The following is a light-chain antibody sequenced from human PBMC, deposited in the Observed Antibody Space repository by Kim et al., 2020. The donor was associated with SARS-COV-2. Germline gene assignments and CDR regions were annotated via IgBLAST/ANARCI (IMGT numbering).Light chain of an antibody. J-gene: IGKJ2*01. CDR1: QSIRTR. Sequence: DIHMTQSPSTLSASVGDRVIITCQASQSIRTRLAWYQQKAGKAPKLLIYDTSDLERGVPSRFSGSGSATEFTLTISSLQPDDFATYYCQQYNGYPYTFGQGTKLEI. V-gene: IGKV1-5*01. CDR3: QQYNGYPYT. CDR2: DTS.